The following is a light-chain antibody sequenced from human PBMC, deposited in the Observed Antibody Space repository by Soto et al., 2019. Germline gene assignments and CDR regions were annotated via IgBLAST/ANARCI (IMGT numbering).Light chain of an antibody. Sequence: QSALTQPASVSGSPGQSITISCTGTSSDVGGYNYVSWYQQHPGKVPKLVIYDVSNRPSGVSNRFSGSKFGNTASLTISGLQAEDEAKYYCSSYTSGSTLVVFGGGTKLTVL. V-gene: IGLV2-14*03. CDR2: DVS. CDR1: SSDVGGYNY. J-gene: IGLJ3*02. CDR3: SSYTSGSTLVV.